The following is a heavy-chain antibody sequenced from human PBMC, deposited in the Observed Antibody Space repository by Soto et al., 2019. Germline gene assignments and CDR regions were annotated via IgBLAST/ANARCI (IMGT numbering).Heavy chain of an antibody. D-gene: IGHD3-9*01. V-gene: IGHV1-2*04. CDR2: INPNSGGT. J-gene: IGHJ6*02. Sequence: QVQLVQSGAEVKKPGASVKVTCKASGYTFTGYYMHWVRQAPGQGLEWMGWINPNSGGTNSAQKFQGWVTVTGATSISTDYSELSGLSSDDTAVYYCARDKMSYDILTGYSYYYYYGMDVWGQGTTVTVSS. CDR1: GYTFTGYY. CDR3: ARDKMSYDILTGYSYYYYYGMDV.